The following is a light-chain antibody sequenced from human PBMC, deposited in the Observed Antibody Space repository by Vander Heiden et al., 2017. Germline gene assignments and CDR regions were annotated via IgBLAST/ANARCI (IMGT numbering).Light chain of an antibody. CDR2: AAS. Sequence: DIQLTQSPAFLSASVGDRVTITCRASQGISSYLVWDQQKPGKAPKLLIYAASTLQSGVPSRFSGSGSGTEFTLTISSLQPEDFATYYCQQLNRAFGHGTKVDIK. CDR3: QQLNRA. J-gene: IGKJ3*01. V-gene: IGKV1-9*01. CDR1: QGISSY.